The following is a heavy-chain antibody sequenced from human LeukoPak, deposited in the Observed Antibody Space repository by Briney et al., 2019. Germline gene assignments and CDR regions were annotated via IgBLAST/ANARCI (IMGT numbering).Heavy chain of an antibody. CDR1: GFTFSSYA. Sequence: GGSLRLSCAASGFTFSSYAMSWVRQAPGKGLEWVSAISGSGGSTYYADSVKGRFTISRDNSKNTLYLQMNSLRAEDTAVYYCASYYYDSNRAEDAFDIWGQGTMVTVSS. V-gene: IGHV3-23*01. CDR2: ISGSGGST. J-gene: IGHJ3*02. D-gene: IGHD3-22*01. CDR3: ASYYYDSNRAEDAFDI.